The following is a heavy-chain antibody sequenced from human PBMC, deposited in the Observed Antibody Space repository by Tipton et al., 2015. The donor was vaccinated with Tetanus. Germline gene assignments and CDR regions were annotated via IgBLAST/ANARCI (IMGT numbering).Heavy chain of an antibody. D-gene: IGHD2-15*01. J-gene: IGHJ6*02. CDR3: ASGSRIRHGVDV. CDR2: LNPKSGSA. V-gene: IGHV1-8*01. CDR1: GYTFTSYG. Sequence: QLVQSGPEVKKPGASVKVSCKASGYTFTSYGLNWVRKAAGRGFEWMGWLNPKSGSAAYAPRFQCRVAMTSNTSITTAFMEVTRLTYEETAVYYCASGSRIRHGVDVWGLGNSITVSS.